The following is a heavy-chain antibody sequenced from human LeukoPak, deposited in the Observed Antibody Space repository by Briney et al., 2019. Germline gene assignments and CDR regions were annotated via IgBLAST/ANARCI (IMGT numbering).Heavy chain of an antibody. V-gene: IGHV3-9*01. Sequence: GGSLRLSCAASGLTFSSYTLNWVRQAPGKGLEWVSGISWNSGSIGYADSVKGRFTISRDNAKNSLYLQMNSLRAEDTALYYCAKDNDFWSGNFDYWGQGTLVTVSS. J-gene: IGHJ4*02. CDR1: GLTFSSYT. D-gene: IGHD3-3*01. CDR2: ISWNSGSI. CDR3: AKDNDFWSGNFDY.